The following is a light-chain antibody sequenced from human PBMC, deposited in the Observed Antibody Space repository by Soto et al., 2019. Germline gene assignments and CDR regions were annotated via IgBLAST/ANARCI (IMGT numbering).Light chain of an antibody. CDR1: QSVSTY. CDR2: GIS. Sequence: DIQMTQFPSSLSASVGDRVTMTCRASQSVSTYLSWYVQKPGSAPKLLIYGISKLESGIAPRFTGSGLATDFTITINSLQPEDFAVYFCQQTYMVPYTFGQGTKVEI. J-gene: IGKJ2*01. CDR3: QQTYMVPYT. V-gene: IGKV1-39*01.